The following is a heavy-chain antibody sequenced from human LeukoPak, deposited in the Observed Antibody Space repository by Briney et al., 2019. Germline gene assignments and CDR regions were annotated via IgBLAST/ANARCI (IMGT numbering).Heavy chain of an antibody. V-gene: IGHV1-3*04. D-gene: IGHD3-22*01. CDR3: APLIGAYFDY. CDR2: INTDNGNT. Sequence: GASVTVSCKTSGYTFTNHPMHWMRQAPGQRLEWMGWINTDNGNTKYSQKFRGRVAFTRDSSTSTAYMELNSLTSEDTSVYYCAPLIGAYFDYWGQGTLVTVSS. CDR1: GYTFTNHP. J-gene: IGHJ4*02.